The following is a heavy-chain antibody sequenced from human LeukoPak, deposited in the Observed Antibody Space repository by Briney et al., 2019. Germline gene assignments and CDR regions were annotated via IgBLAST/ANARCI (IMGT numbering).Heavy chain of an antibody. D-gene: IGHD1-26*01. CDR3: ARVNSGSYQPWYFDL. V-gene: IGHV4-34*01. Sequence: SETLSLTCAVYGGSFSGYYWSWIRQPPGKGLEWIGEINHSGSTNYNPALKSGVTISVDTSKNQFSLKLSSVTAADTAVYYCARVNSGSYQPWYFDLWGRGTLVPVSS. CDR2: INHSGST. J-gene: IGHJ2*01. CDR1: GGSFSGYY.